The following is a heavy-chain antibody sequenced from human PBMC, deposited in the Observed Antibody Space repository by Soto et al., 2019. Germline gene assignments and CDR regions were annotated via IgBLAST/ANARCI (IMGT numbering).Heavy chain of an antibody. CDR1: GFTFSSYG. CDR2: ISYDGSNK. J-gene: IGHJ4*02. V-gene: IGHV3-30*19. D-gene: IGHD3-22*01. CDR3: ARSRPYDSSGYYLVY. Sequence: RLACAASGFTFSSYGMHWVRQAPGKGLEWVAVISYDGSNKYYADSVKGRFTISRDNSKNTVYVQMNSLRAEDTAVYYCARSRPYDSSGYYLVYWGQGTLVTVSS.